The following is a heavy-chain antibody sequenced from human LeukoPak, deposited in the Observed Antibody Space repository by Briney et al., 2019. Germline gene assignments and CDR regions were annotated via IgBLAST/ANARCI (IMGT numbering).Heavy chain of an antibody. CDR1: GFTFSSYG. CDR2: ISYDGSNK. V-gene: IGHV3-30*18. J-gene: IGHJ6*04. D-gene: IGHD2-2*01. Sequence: GGSLRLSCAASGFTFSSYGMHWVRQAPGKGLEWVAVISYDGSNKYYADSVKGRFTISRDNSKNTLYLQMNSLRAEDTAVYYCAKDHWDCSSTSCYGLPPYLDYYYGMDVWGKGTTVTVSS. CDR3: AKDHWDCSSTSCYGLPPYLDYYYGMDV.